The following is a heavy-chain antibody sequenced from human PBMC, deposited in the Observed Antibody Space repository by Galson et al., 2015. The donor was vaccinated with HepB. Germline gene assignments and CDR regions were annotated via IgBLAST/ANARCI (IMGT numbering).Heavy chain of an antibody. CDR2: IIPIFGTA. Sequence: SVKVSCKASGGTFSSYAISWVRQAPGQGLEWMGGIIPIFGTANYAQKFQGRVTITADESTSTAYMELSSLRSEDTAVYYCARQGYGDYATPRLYYYMDVWGKGTTVTVSS. D-gene: IGHD4-17*01. V-gene: IGHV1-69*13. CDR1: GGTFSSYA. J-gene: IGHJ6*03. CDR3: ARQGYGDYATPRLYYYMDV.